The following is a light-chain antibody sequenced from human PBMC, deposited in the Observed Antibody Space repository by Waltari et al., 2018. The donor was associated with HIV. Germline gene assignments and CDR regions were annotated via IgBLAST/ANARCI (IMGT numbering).Light chain of an antibody. J-gene: IGLJ2*01. CDR3: CSYASSATLVI. V-gene: IGLV2-23*02. CDR1: STDIANSNL. Sequence: QSALTQPASVSGSPGQSISISCTETSTDIANSNLVSWYQHRTSQAPKLLIFEATKRPSGVSSRFSGSKSGNTASLTISDLQHDDEADYYCCSYASSATLVIFGGGTRVTVL. CDR2: EAT.